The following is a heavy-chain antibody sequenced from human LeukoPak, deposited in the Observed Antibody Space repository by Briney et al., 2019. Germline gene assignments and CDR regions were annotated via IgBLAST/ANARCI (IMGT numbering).Heavy chain of an antibody. V-gene: IGHV1-69*05. CDR2: IIPIFGTA. J-gene: IGHJ4*02. CDR3: ASHHLVVGATAYFDY. D-gene: IGHD1-26*01. CDR1: GGTFNSYA. Sequence: SVKVSCKAFGGTFNSYAISWVRQAPGQGLEWMGGIIPIFGTANYAQKFQGRVTITTDESTSTAYMELSSLRSEDTAVYYCASHHLVVGATAYFDYWGQGTLVTVSS.